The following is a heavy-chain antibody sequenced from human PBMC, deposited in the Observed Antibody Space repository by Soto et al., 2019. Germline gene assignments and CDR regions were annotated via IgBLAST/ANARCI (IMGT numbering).Heavy chain of an antibody. J-gene: IGHJ4*02. CDR2: IFYNGNT. CDR3: ARRLGGGFDY. V-gene: IGHV4-59*01. CDR1: GGSINSYF. D-gene: IGHD3-16*01. Sequence: PSETLSLTCTVSGGSINSYFWSWIRQPPGKGLEWIGHIFYNGNTNYNPSLKSRVTISVDTSKNQFSLNLTSVTAADTAVYYCARRLGGGFDYWGQGALVTVSS.